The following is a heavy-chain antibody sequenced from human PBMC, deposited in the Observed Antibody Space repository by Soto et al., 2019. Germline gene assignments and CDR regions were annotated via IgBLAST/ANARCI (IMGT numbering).Heavy chain of an antibody. CDR3: AKDPRSGWYNLGWFDP. D-gene: IGHD6-19*01. V-gene: IGHV3-23*01. CDR2: ISGSGGNT. CDR1: GFPFISYA. Sequence: EVQLLESGGGLVQPGGSLRLSCAASGFPFISYAMSWVRQAPGRGLEWVSTISGSGGNTYYADAVKGRFTITSDSSTNTLHLQMNSLRVDDTAIYYCAKDPRSGWYNLGWFDPWGQGTLVTVSS. J-gene: IGHJ5*02.